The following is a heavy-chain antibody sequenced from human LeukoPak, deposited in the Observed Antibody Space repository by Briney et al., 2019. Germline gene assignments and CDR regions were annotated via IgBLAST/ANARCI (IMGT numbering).Heavy chain of an antibody. D-gene: IGHD5-18*01. Sequence: TSETLSLTCTVSGGSISTNNYYWGWIRQPPGKGLEWIGSISYSGTTYYNPSLKSRVTISIDTSRNQFSLKVTSVTAADTAVYYCARKTTFVDTANFVLATWGQGTLVTASS. J-gene: IGHJ5*02. CDR3: ARKTTFVDTANFVLAT. CDR2: ISYSGTT. CDR1: GGSISTNNYY. V-gene: IGHV4-39*07.